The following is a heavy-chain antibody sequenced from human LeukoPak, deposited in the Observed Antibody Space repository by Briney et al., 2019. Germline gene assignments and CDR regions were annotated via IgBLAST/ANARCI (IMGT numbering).Heavy chain of an antibody. V-gene: IGHV3-21*01. D-gene: IGHD3-10*01. Sequence: GGSLRLSCAASGFTLRSYTMNWVRQAPGKGLEWVSSIGISSNKIYYADSVKGRFIISRDNAKNSLYLQMNSLRAEDTAVYYCVRAIASGSSNWGQGTVVTVSS. CDR2: IGISSNKI. CDR1: GFTLRSYT. J-gene: IGHJ4*02. CDR3: VRAIASGSSN.